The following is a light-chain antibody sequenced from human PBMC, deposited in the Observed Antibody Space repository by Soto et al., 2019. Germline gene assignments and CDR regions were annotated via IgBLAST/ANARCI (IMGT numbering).Light chain of an antibody. V-gene: IGKV1-8*01. CDR2: ATS. CDR3: HQGQSFPWT. Sequence: AIRMPKSPYSFSASTGDRVTITCRASQGISSYLAWYQQKPGKAPKLLIYATSDLQSGVPSRFSGSGSGTDFTLTISSLQPEDFATYYCHQGQSFPWTFGQGTKVDIK. CDR1: QGISSY. J-gene: IGKJ1*01.